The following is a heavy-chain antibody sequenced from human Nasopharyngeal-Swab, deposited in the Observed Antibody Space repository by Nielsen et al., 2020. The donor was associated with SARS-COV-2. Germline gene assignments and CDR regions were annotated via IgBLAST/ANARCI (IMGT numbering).Heavy chain of an antibody. CDR1: GSTFNNYN. J-gene: IGHJ6*02. D-gene: IGHD3-3*01. V-gene: IGHV3-21*01. Sequence: GEFLKISCAASGSTFNNYNFNWVRQAPGKGLEWVSSISSSSSYIYYADSVKGRFTISRDNAKNSLYLQMNSLRAEDTAVYYCARDGLDYDFWSAYFMDVWGQGTTVTVSS. CDR2: ISSSSSYI. CDR3: ARDGLDYDFWSAYFMDV.